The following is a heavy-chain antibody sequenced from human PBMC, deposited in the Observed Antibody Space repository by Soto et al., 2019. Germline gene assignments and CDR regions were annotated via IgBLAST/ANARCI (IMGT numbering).Heavy chain of an antibody. CDR2: IIPILGTA. Sequence: GASVKISCKSSGVTFSSYSICWARQSPGQGLEWMGGIIPILGTANYAQKFQGRVTITADKSTSTAYMELSSLRSEDTAVYYCARAREHSSGWYFDYYGMDVWGQGTTVTVSS. CDR3: ARAREHSSGWYFDYYGMDV. J-gene: IGHJ6*02. CDR1: GVTFSSYS. D-gene: IGHD6-19*01. V-gene: IGHV1-69*10.